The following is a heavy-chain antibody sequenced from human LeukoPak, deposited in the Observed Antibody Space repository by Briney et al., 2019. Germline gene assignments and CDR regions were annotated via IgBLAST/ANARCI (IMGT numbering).Heavy chain of an antibody. D-gene: IGHD6-13*01. V-gene: IGHV5-51*01. J-gene: IGHJ4*02. CDR1: GYTFTSNW. CDR2: IYPGDSDT. CDR3: ARQGYRIAAAGFDY. Sequence: GESLKISCKGSGYTFTSNWIGWVRQMPGKGLEWMGIIYPGDSDTRYSPSFQGQVTISADKSISTAYLQWSSLKASDTAIYYRARQGYRIAAAGFDYWGQGTLVTVSS.